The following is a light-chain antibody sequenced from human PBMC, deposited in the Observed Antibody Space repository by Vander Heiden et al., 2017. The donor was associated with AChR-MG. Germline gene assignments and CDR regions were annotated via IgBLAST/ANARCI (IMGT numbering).Light chain of an antibody. CDR3: QQTHSNPRT. Sequence: DIQMTQSPSSLSASVGDRATITCRASQDINIFLNWYQQKPGKAPKLLIYDASTLQRGVPSRFSGSGSGTDFTLTISSLQPEDFATFYCQQTHSNPRTFGPGTKVDI. CDR2: DAS. J-gene: IGKJ3*01. CDR1: QDINIF. V-gene: IGKV1-39*01.